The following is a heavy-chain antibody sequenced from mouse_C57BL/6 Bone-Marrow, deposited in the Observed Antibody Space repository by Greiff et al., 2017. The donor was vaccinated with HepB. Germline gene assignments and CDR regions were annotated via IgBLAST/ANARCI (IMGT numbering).Heavy chain of an antibody. D-gene: IGHD1-1*01. CDR2: IYPSDSET. CDR1: GYTFTSYW. V-gene: IGHV1-61*01. Sequence: VQLQQPGAELVRPGSSVKLSCKASGYTFTSYWMDWVKQRPGQGLEWIGNIYPSDSETHYNQKFKDKATLTVDKSSSTAYMQLISLTSEDSAVYYCAREDYYGTAWYCDVWGTGTTVTVAS. CDR3: AREDYYGTAWYCDV. J-gene: IGHJ1*03.